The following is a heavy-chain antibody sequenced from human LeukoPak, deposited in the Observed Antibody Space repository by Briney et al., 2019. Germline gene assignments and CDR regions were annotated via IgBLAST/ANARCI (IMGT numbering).Heavy chain of an antibody. CDR3: ARLKSGSYDY. D-gene: IGHD1-26*01. CDR1: GGSFSGYY. J-gene: IGHJ4*02. CDR2: INHSGSN. V-gene: IGHV4-34*01. Sequence: SETLSLTCAAYGGSFSGYYWSWIRQPPGKGLEWIGEINHSGSNNYNPSLKSRVTISVATSKNQFSLKLSSVTAADTALYYCARLKSGSYDYWGQGTLVTVSS.